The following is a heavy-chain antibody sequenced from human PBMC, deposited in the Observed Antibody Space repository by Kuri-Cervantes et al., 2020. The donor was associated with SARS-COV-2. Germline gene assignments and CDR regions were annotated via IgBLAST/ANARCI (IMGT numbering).Heavy chain of an antibody. CDR3: AKIGPGSCRLCIDG. CDR1: GFTISSYV. D-gene: IGHD2-8*01. J-gene: IGHJ6*02. Sequence: GESLKISWAGAGFTISSYVKHWVRQAPGKGLEWVAVISYDGSNKYYAESLKGRFTISSDNSKNTLYLQMNRLRAEDTAVYYCAKIGPGSCRLCIDGWGQGTTVTVSS. CDR2: ISYDGSNK. V-gene: IGHV3-30*18.